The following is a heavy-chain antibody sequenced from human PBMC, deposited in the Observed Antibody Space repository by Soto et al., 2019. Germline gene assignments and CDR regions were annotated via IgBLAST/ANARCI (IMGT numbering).Heavy chain of an antibody. J-gene: IGHJ4*02. D-gene: IGHD3-22*01. Sequence: QVTLKESGPVLVRPTETLTLTCTVSGFSLSNARMGVSWIRQPPGKALEWLAHIFSNDEKSYSTSLKSRLTISKDTSKSQVVLTMTNMDPVDTATYYCARIYLRYYDSSGLHTPCDYWGQGTLVTVSS. CDR2: IFSNDEK. CDR3: ARIYLRYYDSSGLHTPCDY. V-gene: IGHV2-26*01. CDR1: GFSLSNARMG.